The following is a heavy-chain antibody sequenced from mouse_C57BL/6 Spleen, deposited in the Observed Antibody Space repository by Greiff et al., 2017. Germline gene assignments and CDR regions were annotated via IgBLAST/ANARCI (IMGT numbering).Heavy chain of an antibody. D-gene: IGHD1-1*01. CDR3: ARLEYYGNSYEDYFDY. Sequence: VKLMESGAELARPGASVKLSCKASGYTFTSYGISWVKQRTGQGLEWIGEICPRSGNTYYNEKFKGKGTLTADKSSSTAYMELRSLTSEDYAVYFGARLEYYGNSYEDYFDYWGQGTTLTVSS. J-gene: IGHJ2*01. CDR2: ICPRSGNT. CDR1: GYTFTSYG. V-gene: IGHV1-81*01.